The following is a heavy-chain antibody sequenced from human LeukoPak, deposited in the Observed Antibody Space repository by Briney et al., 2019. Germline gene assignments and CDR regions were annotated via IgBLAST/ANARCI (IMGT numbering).Heavy chain of an antibody. CDR1: GFTFSSYP. V-gene: IGHV3-30-3*01. Sequence: GGSLRLSCAASGFTFSSYPIHWVRQAPGKGLEWVAVMSRDGSVNYYADSVKGRFTISRDNSKNTLYLQMNSLRAEDTAVYYYAREGTRGYFQHWGQGTLVTVSS. CDR3: AREGTRGYFQH. CDR2: MSRDGSVN. J-gene: IGHJ1*01.